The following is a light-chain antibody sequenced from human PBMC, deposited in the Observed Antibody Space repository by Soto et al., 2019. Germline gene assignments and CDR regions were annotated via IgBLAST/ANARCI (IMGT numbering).Light chain of an antibody. CDR1: SSDVGGYNC. CDR3: CSHSASYTFV. J-gene: IGLJ1*01. Sequence: QSALTQPRSVSGSPGQSVTISCTGTSSDVGGYNCVSWYQQHPGKAPQLIIYDVTQRPSGVPDRFFGSKSGNTASLSISGLQAEDEADYYCCSHSASYTFVFXTGTKVTVL. CDR2: DVT. V-gene: IGLV2-11*01.